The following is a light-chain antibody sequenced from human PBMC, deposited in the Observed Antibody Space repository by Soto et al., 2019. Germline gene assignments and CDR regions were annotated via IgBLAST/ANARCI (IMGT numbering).Light chain of an antibody. CDR1: QSISSW. CDR3: QQYKSYST. CDR2: DAS. J-gene: IGKJ4*01. V-gene: IGKV1-5*01. Sequence: DIQMTQSPSTLSASVGDRVTITCRASQSISSWLAWYQQKPGKAPKFLIYDASSLESGVPSRFSGSGSGTEFTLTISSLQPDDFATYYCQQYKSYSTFGGWTKVDIK.